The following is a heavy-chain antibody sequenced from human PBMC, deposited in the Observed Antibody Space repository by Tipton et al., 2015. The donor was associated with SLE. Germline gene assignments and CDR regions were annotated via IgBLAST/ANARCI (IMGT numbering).Heavy chain of an antibody. CDR3: ARDGQLARYFDY. J-gene: IGHJ4*02. CDR2: IYYSGST. V-gene: IGHV4-59*01. Sequence: TLSLTCTVSGGSISSYYWSWIRQPPGKGLEWIGYIYYSGSTNYNPSLKSRVTISVDTSKNQFSLKLSSVTAADTAVYYCARDGQLARYFDYWGQGTLVTVSS. D-gene: IGHD6-6*01. CDR1: GGSISSYY.